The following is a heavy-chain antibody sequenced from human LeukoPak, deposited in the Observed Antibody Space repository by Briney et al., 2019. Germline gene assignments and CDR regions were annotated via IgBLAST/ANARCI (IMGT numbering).Heavy chain of an antibody. CDR2: IESDGTST. V-gene: IGHV3-74*01. D-gene: IGHD6-13*01. CDR1: GFTFTTSW. J-gene: IGHJ3*01. CDR3: ARDQYSSTWYRGAFDV. Sequence: GGSLRLSCAASGFTFTTSWMHWCRQAPGKRLVWVSRIESDGTSTTYADSVKGRFTISRDNAKNTLYLQMNSLRAEDTAVYYCARDQYSSTWYRGAFDVWGQGTMVSVSS.